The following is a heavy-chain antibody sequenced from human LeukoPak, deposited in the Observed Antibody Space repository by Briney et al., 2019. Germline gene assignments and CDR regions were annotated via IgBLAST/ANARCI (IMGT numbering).Heavy chain of an antibody. J-gene: IGHJ5*02. CDR2: INHSGST. V-gene: IGHV4-34*01. CDR3: ARTSISYDSSGYRS. D-gene: IGHD3-22*01. CDR1: GGSFSGYY. Sequence: PSETLSLTCAVYGGSFSGYYWSWIRRPPGKGLEWIGEINHSGSTNYNPSLKSRVTISVDTSKNQFSLKLSSVTAADTAVYYCARTSISYDSSGYRSWGQGTLVTVSS.